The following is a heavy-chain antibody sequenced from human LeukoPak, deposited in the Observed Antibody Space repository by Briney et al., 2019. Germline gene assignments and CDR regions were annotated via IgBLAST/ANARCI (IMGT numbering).Heavy chain of an antibody. CDR3: ARNGAYSSSWSLDY. D-gene: IGHD6-13*01. Sequence: ASVKVSCKASGYTFTSYDINWVRQATGQGLEWMGWMNPNSGNTGYAQKFQGRVTITADESTSTAYMELSSLRSEDTAVYYCARNGAYSSSWSLDYWGQGTLVTVSS. V-gene: IGHV1-8*03. CDR2: MNPNSGNT. J-gene: IGHJ4*02. CDR1: GYTFTSYD.